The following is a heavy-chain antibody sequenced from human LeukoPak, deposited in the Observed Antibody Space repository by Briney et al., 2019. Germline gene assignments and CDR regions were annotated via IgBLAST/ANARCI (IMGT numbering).Heavy chain of an antibody. Sequence: PGGSLSLSCAASGFTFSSYSMHWVRQAPGKGLEWVSSISSSSSYIYYADSVKGRFTISRDNAKNSLYLQMNSLRAEDTAVYYCARDPVDNVRGYFDYWGQGTLVTVSS. CDR1: GFTFSSYS. J-gene: IGHJ4*02. CDR2: ISSSSSYI. D-gene: IGHD2-2*03. CDR3: ARDPVDNVRGYFDY. V-gene: IGHV3-21*01.